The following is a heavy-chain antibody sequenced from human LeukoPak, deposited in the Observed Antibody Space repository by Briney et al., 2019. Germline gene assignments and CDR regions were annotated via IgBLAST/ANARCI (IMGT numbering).Heavy chain of an antibody. J-gene: IGHJ4*02. Sequence: PGGSLRLSWAASGFTFSSYAMSWVRQAPGKGLEWVSAISGSGGSTYYVDSVKGRFTISRDNSKNTLYLQMNSLGAEDTAVYYCAKARTSTGGYHFDYWGQRTPVTVSS. V-gene: IGHV3-23*01. CDR1: GFTFSSYA. CDR2: ISGSGGST. CDR3: AKARTSTGGYHFDY. D-gene: IGHD2-8*02.